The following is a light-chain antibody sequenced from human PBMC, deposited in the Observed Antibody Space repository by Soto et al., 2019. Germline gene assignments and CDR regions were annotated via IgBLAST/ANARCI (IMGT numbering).Light chain of an antibody. CDR2: VNSDGSH. CDR1: SGHSKYA. Sequence: QLVLTQSPSASASLGASVKLTCTLSSGHSKYAIAWHQQQPEKGPRYLMKVNSDGSHIKGDGIPDRFSGSSSGAERYLTISSLQSEDEADYYCQTWGTGIQVFGTGTKLTVL. CDR3: QTWGTGIQV. J-gene: IGLJ1*01. V-gene: IGLV4-69*01.